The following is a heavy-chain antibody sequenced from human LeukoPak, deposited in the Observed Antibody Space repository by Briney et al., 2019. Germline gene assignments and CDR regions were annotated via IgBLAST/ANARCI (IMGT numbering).Heavy chain of an antibody. D-gene: IGHD1-1*01. J-gene: IGHJ3*02. CDR1: GFTAISNF. V-gene: IGHV3-66*01. CDR2: IYSDGTT. CDR3: ARGGKGPFDM. Sequence: GSLILSCAASGFTAISNFMIWFRQPPGKKLQWFSVIYSDGTTYYSDSVKGRFTISRDNSKNTLYLQINSLGADDTDVYYCARGGKGPFDMWGQGTMVTVSS.